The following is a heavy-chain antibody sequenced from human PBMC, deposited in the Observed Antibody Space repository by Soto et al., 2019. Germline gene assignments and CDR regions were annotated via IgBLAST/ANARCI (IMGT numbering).Heavy chain of an antibody. Sequence: QVHLVQSGAEVKKPGASVKVSCKGSGYAFTTYGITWVRQAPGQGMEWMGWISAHNGNTNYAQKLQGRVTVTRDTSTSTAYMELRSLRSDDTAVYYCARGRYGDYWGQGALVTVSS. V-gene: IGHV1-18*01. J-gene: IGHJ4*02. CDR3: ARGRYGDY. CDR2: ISAHNGNT. CDR1: GYAFTTYG. D-gene: IGHD1-1*01.